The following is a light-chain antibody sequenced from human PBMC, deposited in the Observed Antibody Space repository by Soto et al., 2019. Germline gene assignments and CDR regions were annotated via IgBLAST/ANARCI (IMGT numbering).Light chain of an antibody. Sequence: EIVMTQSPATLSVSPGERASLSCRASQSVGSNLAWYQQTAGQAPRLLIYGASTRPTGIPARFSGSGSGTEFTLTISSVQSEDFAVYCCQQYTNWPYTFGQGTKLEIK. V-gene: IGKV3-15*01. CDR2: GAS. CDR1: QSVGSN. CDR3: QQYTNWPYT. J-gene: IGKJ2*01.